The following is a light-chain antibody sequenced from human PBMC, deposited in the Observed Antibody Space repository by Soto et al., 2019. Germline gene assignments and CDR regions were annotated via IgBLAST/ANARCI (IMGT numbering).Light chain of an antibody. CDR2: DAS. CDR1: QTISSW. V-gene: IGKV1-5*01. J-gene: IGKJ1*01. Sequence: DIQMTQSPSTLSGSVGDRVTITCRASQTISSWLAWYQQKPGKAPKLLIYDASSLESGVPSRFSGSGSGTESTLTISSLQPDDFATYYCQQYNSYSWTFGQGTKVDNK. CDR3: QQYNSYSWT.